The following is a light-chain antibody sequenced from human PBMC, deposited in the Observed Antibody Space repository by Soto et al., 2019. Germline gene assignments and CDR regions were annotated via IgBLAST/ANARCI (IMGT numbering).Light chain of an antibody. V-gene: IGLV1-51*01. CDR1: SSNIGNNY. J-gene: IGLJ1*01. CDR2: DNN. CDR3: GTWDSSLSASYV. Sequence: QSVLTQPPSVSAAPGQKVTISCSGSSSNIGNNYVSWYQQLPGTAPKLLIYDNNKRPPGIPDRFSGSKSGTSATLGITGLQTGDEADYYCGTWDSSLSASYVFGTGTKLTVL.